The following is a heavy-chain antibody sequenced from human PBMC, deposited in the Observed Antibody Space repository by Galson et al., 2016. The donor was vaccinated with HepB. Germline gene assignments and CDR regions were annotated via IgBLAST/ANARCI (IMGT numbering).Heavy chain of an antibody. CDR3: ARGSRSIPNALDI. D-gene: IGHD2-21*01. J-gene: IGHJ3*02. V-gene: IGHV3-74*01. CDR1: GFTFSSYW. CDR2: INGDGSST. Sequence: SLRLSCAASGFTFSSYWMHWVRQTPGKGLVWVSRINGDGSSTNYADSVKGRFTIDRENAKNTLFLQMNSLGAEDTAVYYCARGSRSIPNALDIWGQGTVVTVSS.